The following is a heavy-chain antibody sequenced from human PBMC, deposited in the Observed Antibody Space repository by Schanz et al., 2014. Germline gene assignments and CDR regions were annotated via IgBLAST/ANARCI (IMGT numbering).Heavy chain of an antibody. Sequence: QVQLVQSGAEVKKPGASVKVSCKASGYTFTSYGISWVRQATGQGLEWMGWISVYNHNKEYDQKFQGRVTMTTDTSTSTAYMALTDLRSDDTAVYYCARDRRFFDRDDLYYFDSWGQGTLVTVSS. V-gene: IGHV1-18*01. CDR1: GYTFTSYG. CDR2: ISVYNHNK. D-gene: IGHD3-3*01. J-gene: IGHJ4*02. CDR3: ARDRRFFDRDDLYYFDS.